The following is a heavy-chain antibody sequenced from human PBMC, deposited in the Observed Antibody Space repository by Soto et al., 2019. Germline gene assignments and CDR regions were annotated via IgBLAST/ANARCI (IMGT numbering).Heavy chain of an antibody. D-gene: IGHD1-1*01. CDR1: GFSLNSPGMG. CDR2: IYWDDDK. V-gene: IGHV2-5*02. CDR3: ARLPHKVTTYYFDF. J-gene: IGHJ4*02. Sequence: PTLVNPTQTLTLTCTLSGFSLNSPGMGVGWIRQPPGKALESLAVIYWDDDKRYSPSLKSRLTITNDTTKNQEVLTMTNMDPVDTATYYCARLPHKVTTYYFDFWGQGTLVTVSS.